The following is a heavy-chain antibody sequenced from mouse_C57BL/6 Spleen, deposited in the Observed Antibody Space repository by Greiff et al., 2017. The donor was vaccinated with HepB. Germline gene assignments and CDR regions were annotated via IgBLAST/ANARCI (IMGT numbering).Heavy chain of an antibody. CDR1: GYTFTDYN. V-gene: IGHV1-18*01. J-gene: IGHJ2*01. Sequence: EVQLQQSGPELVKPGASVKIPCKASGYTFTDYNMDWVKQSHGKSLEWIGDINPNNGGTIYNQKFKGKATLTVDKSSSKAYMELRSLTSEDTAVYYCARSRQNYYGSSYDYWGQGTTLTVSS. CDR3: ARSRQNYYGSSYDY. D-gene: IGHD1-1*01. CDR2: INPNNGGT.